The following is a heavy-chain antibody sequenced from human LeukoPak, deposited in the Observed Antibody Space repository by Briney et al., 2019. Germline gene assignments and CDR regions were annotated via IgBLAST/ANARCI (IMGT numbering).Heavy chain of an antibody. D-gene: IGHD3-10*01. V-gene: IGHV3-21*01. J-gene: IGHJ4*02. CDR3: ARHYYGSGSYYFPFDY. CDR2: ISSSSSYI. Sequence: GGSLRLSCAASGFTFSSYSMNWVRQAPGKGLEWVSSISSSSSYIYYADSVKGRFTISRDNAKNSLYLQMNSLRAEGTAVYYCARHYYGSGSYYFPFDYWGQGTLVTVSS. CDR1: GFTFSSYS.